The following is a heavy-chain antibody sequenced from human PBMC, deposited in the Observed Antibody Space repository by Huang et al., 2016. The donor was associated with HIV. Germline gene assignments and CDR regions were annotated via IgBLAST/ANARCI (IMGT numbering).Heavy chain of an antibody. Sequence: QVQLVQSGSELKKPGASVKVSCKASGYTFTTYAVNWVRQAPGQGLELLGWVNPNTRDPTYAQGFTGRFVFSLDTSVSTAYLQISSLKAEDTAVYYCVRGLRYYYGPGRSHYYYYQMDVWGKGTPVTVSS. CDR3: VRGLRYYYGPGRSHYYYYQMDV. CDR2: VNPNTRDP. D-gene: IGHD3-10*01. CDR1: GYTFTTYA. J-gene: IGHJ6*03. V-gene: IGHV7-4-1*02.